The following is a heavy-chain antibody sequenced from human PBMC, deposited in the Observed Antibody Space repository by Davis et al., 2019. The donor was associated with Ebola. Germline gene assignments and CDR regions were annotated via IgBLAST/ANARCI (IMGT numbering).Heavy chain of an antibody. CDR3: AKPMVRGVLYYYYYYGMDV. CDR2: ISGDGGST. V-gene: IGHV3-43*02. J-gene: IGHJ6*02. D-gene: IGHD3-10*01. CDR1: GFTFSSYS. Sequence: GESLKISCAASGFTFSSYSMNWVRQAPGKGLEWVSLISGDGGSTYYADSVKGRFTISRDNSKNSLYLQMNSLRTEDTALYYCAKPMVRGVLYYYYYYGMDVWGQGTTVTVSS.